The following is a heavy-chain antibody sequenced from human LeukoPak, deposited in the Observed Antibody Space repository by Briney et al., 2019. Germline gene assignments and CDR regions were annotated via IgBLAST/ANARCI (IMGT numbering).Heavy chain of an antibody. CDR3: AREGRSAGYSSGGSCYYFDY. D-gene: IGHD2-15*01. V-gene: IGHV3-48*03. Sequence: PGGSLRLSCAASGFTFSSYEMSWVRQAPGKGLEWVSYISSSGSTTHYADSVKGRFTVSRDNAKNSLYLQMDSLRAEDTAVYYCAREGRSAGYSSGGSCYYFDYWGQGILVTVSS. CDR2: ISSSGSTT. J-gene: IGHJ4*02. CDR1: GFTFSSYE.